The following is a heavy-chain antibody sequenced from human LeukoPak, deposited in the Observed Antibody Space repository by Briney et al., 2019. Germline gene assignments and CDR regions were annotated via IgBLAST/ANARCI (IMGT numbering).Heavy chain of an antibody. CDR2: ISAYNGNT. V-gene: IGHV1-18*01. D-gene: IGHD2-2*01. CDR1: GYTFTSYA. J-gene: IGHJ3*02. Sequence: GASVKVSCKASGYTFTSYAMNWVRQAPGQGLEWMGWISAYNGNTNYAQKLQGRVTMTTDTSTSTAYMELRSLRSDDTAVYYCARDSWVVVVPAFSAYDIWGQGTMVTVSS. CDR3: ARDSWVVVVPAFSAYDI.